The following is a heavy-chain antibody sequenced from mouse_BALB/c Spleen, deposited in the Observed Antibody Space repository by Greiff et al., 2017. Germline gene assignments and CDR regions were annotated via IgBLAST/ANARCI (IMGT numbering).Heavy chain of an antibody. J-gene: IGHJ4*01. D-gene: IGHD2-3*01. CDR3: ASEGGGYSYAMDY. V-gene: IGHV3-2*02. CDR1: GYSITSDYA. Sequence: EVQLQESGPGLVKPSQSLSLTCTVTGYSITSDYAWNWIRQFPGNKLEWMGYISYSGSTSYNPSLKSRISITRDTSKNQFFLQLNSVTTEDTATYYCASEGGGYSYAMDYWGQGTSVTVSS. CDR2: ISYSGST.